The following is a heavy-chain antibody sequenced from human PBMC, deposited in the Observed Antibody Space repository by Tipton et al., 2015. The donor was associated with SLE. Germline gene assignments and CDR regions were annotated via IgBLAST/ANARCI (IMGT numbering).Heavy chain of an antibody. CDR2: LYTSGRT. CDR3: GRVGATNVFES. Sequence: TLSLTCSVSGGSISAFYCSWIRQPPGKGLEWIGYLYTSGRTNYNPSLKSRFTLSVDMSKNELSLRLSSVTAAATAAYYCGRVGATNVFESWGQGTLVTVSS. CDR1: GGSISAFY. J-gene: IGHJ4*02. V-gene: IGHV4-4*08. D-gene: IGHD1-26*01.